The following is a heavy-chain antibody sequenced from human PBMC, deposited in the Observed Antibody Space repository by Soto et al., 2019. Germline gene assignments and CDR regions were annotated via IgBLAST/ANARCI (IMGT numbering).Heavy chain of an antibody. CDR1: GFTFSSYS. Sequence: GGSLRLSCAASGFTFSSYSMNWVRQAPGKGLEWVSYISSSSSTIYYADSVKGRFTISRDNAKNSLYLQMNSLRDEDTAVYFFSSELAALDLFALCSQGTLVIGSS. CDR3: SSELAALDLFAL. D-gene: IGHD1-1*01. J-gene: IGHJ5*02. V-gene: IGHV3-48*02. CDR2: ISSSSSTI.